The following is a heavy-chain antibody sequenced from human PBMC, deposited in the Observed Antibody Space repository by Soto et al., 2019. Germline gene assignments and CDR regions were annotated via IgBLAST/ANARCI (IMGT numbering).Heavy chain of an antibody. V-gene: IGHV3-30*18. CDR3: AKDPSADDSSGYYYYFDY. J-gene: IGHJ4*02. CDR1: GFTFSSYG. Sequence: QVQLVESGGGVVQPGRSLRLSCAASGFTFSSYGMHWVRQAPGKGLEWVAVISYDGSNKYYADSVKGRFTISRDNSKNTLYLQMNSLRAEDTAVYYCAKDPSADDSSGYYYYFDYWGQGTLVTVSS. D-gene: IGHD3-22*01. CDR2: ISYDGSNK.